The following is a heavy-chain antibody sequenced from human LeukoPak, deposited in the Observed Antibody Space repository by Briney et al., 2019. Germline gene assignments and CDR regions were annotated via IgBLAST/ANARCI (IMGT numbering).Heavy chain of an antibody. CDR2: IYYSGST. CDR3: ARAITTVTAYDAFDI. Sequence: GSLRLSCAASGFTFSSYAIHWVRQAPGKGLEWIGSIYYSGSTYYNPSLKSRVTISVDTSKNQFSLKLSSVTAADTAVYYCARAITTVTAYDAFDIWGQGTMVTVSS. CDR1: GFTFSSYA. J-gene: IGHJ3*02. D-gene: IGHD4-17*01. V-gene: IGHV4-39*07.